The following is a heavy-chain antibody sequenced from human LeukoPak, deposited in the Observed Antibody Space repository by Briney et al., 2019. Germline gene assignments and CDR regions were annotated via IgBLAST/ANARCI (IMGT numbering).Heavy chain of an antibody. V-gene: IGHV4-59*08. J-gene: IGHJ5*02. CDR3: AKHLSSGWWSGWFDP. Sequence: VTLSLTCTVPGDPICSYYGIWPPEPPGKGLEWVGYIYYSGSTYYNPSRKGRVTLSVDTSKNQFSLKLSSVTAAHTAVYYCAKHLSSGWWSGWFDPWGQGTLVTVSS. D-gene: IGHD6-19*01. CDR1: GDPICSYY. CDR2: IYYSGST.